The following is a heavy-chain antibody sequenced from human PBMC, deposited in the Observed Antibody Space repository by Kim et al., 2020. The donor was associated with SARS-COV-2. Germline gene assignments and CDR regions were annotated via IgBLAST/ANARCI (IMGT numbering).Heavy chain of an antibody. D-gene: IGHD3-22*01. Sequence: SETLSLTCTVSGGSISIYYWSWIRQPPGKGLEWIGYIYYSGSTNYNPSLKSRVTISLDRSKNQFSLKLSSATAADTAVYFCARDYYDSSGFFGYYYGMDVWGQGTTVTVSS. V-gene: IGHV4-59*13. CDR1: GGSISIYY. J-gene: IGHJ6*02. CDR3: ARDYYDSSGFFGYYYGMDV. CDR2: IYYSGST.